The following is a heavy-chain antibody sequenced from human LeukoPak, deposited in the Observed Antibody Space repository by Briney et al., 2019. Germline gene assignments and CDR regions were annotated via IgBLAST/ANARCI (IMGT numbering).Heavy chain of an antibody. V-gene: IGHV3-30*02. D-gene: IGHD6-13*01. CDR1: GFTFSSYG. CDR3: ASEGYSSSWYELYYYYYYMDV. Sequence: GGSLRLSCAASGFTFSSYGMHWVRQARAKGLEWVAFIRYDGSNKYYADSVKGRFTISRDNSKNTLYLQMNSLRAEDTAVYYCASEGYSSSWYELYYYYYYMDVWGKGTTVTISS. J-gene: IGHJ6*03. CDR2: IRYDGSNK.